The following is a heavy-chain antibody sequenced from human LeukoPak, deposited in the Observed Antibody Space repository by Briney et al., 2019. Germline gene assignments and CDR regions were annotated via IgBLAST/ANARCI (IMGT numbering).Heavy chain of an antibody. J-gene: IGHJ4*02. D-gene: IGHD2-21*02. CDR2: ISGDGGST. Sequence: GGSLRLSCAASGFTFDDYAMHWVRQAPGKGLEWVSLISGDGGSTYYADSVKGRFTISRGNSKNSLYLQMNSLRTEDTALYYCAKDMGYCGGDCYSNWVGFPDYWGQGTLVTVSS. V-gene: IGHV3-43*02. CDR1: GFTFDDYA. CDR3: AKDMGYCGGDCYSNWVGFPDY.